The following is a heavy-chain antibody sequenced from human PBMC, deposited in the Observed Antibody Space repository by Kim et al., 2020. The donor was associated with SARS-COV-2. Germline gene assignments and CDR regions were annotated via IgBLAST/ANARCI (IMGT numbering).Heavy chain of an antibody. J-gene: IGHJ4*02. Sequence: GGSLRLSCAASGFTFDAYAMHWVRQAPGKGLEWVSGISWNSGSIGYADSVTGRFTISRDNAKNSLYLQMNSLRAEDTALYYCAKSSCPGALTSCYVIGYYFDYWGQGTLVTVSS. D-gene: IGHD2-2*01. CDR2: ISWNSGSI. CDR1: GFTFDAYA. V-gene: IGHV3-9*01. CDR3: AKSSCPGALTSCYVIGYYFDY.